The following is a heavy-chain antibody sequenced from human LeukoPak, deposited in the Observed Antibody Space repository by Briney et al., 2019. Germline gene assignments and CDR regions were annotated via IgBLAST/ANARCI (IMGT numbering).Heavy chain of an antibody. CDR3: AREGVPAAGTGGDDVFDI. J-gene: IGHJ3*02. D-gene: IGHD6-13*01. V-gene: IGHV4-30-2*01. Sequence: SQTLSLTCAVSGGSISSGGYSWSWIRQPPGKGLEWIGYIYHSGSTYYNPSPKSRVTISVDRSKNQFSLKLSSVTAADTAVYYCAREGVPAAGTGGDDVFDIWGQGKRVTVSS. CDR2: IYHSGST. CDR1: GGSISSGGYS.